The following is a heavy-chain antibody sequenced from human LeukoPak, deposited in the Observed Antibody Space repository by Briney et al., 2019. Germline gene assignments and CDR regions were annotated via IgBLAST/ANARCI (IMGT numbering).Heavy chain of an antibody. CDR2: ISGSGGST. D-gene: IGHD3-9*01. CDR1: GCTFSSYA. CDR3: AKSYYDILTGPPEG. Sequence: GGSLRLSCAASGCTFSSYAMSWVRQAPGKGLEWVSAISGSGGSTYYADSVKGRFTISRDNSKNTLYLQMNSLRAEDTAVYYCAKSYYDILTGPPEGWGQGTLVTVSS. V-gene: IGHV3-23*01. J-gene: IGHJ4*02.